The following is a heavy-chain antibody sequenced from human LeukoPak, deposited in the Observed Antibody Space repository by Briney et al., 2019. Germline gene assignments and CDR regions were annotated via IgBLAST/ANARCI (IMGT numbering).Heavy chain of an antibody. J-gene: IGHJ4*02. Sequence: GGSLRLSCAASGFTFNSYWMSWVRQAPGKGLEWVSGISWNSGSIGYADSVKGRFTISRDNAKNSLYLQMNSLRAEDTALYYCAKGDTGYDYFDYWGQGTLVTVSS. CDR3: AKGDTGYDYFDY. CDR1: GFTFNSYW. D-gene: IGHD5-12*01. V-gene: IGHV3-9*01. CDR2: ISWNSGSI.